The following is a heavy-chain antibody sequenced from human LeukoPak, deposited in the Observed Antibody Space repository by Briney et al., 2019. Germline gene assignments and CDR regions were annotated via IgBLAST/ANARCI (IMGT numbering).Heavy chain of an antibody. CDR3: ARDVLDGDYAYFDY. CDR2: ISSSSSTI. V-gene: IGHV3-48*01. D-gene: IGHD4-17*01. J-gene: IGHJ4*02. CDR1: GFTFSSYS. Sequence: GGSLRLSCAASGFTFSSYSMNWVRQAPGKGPEWVSYISSSSSTIYYADSVKGRFTISRDNSKNTLYLQMNSLRAEDTAVYYCARDVLDGDYAYFDYWGQGTLVTVSS.